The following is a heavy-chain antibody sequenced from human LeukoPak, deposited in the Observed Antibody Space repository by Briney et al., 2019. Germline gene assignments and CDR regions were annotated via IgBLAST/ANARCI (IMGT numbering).Heavy chain of an antibody. D-gene: IGHD2-15*01. J-gene: IGHJ3*02. V-gene: IGHV1-24*01. CDR2: FDPEDGET. Sequence: ASVKVSCKVSGYTLTELSMHWVRQAPGKGLEWMGGFDPEDGETIYAQKFQGRVTMTEDTSTDTAYMELSSLRSEDTVVYYCATVSPQPYCIGGSCYADDAFDIWGQGTMVTVSS. CDR3: ATVSPQPYCIGGSCYADDAFDI. CDR1: GYTLTELS.